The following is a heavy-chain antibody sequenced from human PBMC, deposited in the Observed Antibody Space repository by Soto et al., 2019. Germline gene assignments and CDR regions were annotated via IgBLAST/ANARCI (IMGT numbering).Heavy chain of an antibody. D-gene: IGHD6-19*01. CDR3: STGYSSGWYYYYYGMDV. Sequence: EVQLLESGGGLVQPGGSLRLSCAASGFTFSSYAMSWVRQAPGKGLEWVSAISGSGGSTYYADSVKGRFTISRDNSKNTLYLQMNSLRAEDTAVYYCSTGYSSGWYYYYYGMDVWGQGTTVTVSS. CDR1: GFTFSSYA. V-gene: IGHV3-23*01. J-gene: IGHJ6*02. CDR2: ISGSGGST.